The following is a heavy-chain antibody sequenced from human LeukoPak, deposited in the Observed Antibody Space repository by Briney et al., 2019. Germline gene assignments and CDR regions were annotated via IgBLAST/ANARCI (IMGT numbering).Heavy chain of an antibody. CDR1: GFTLNTYW. Sequence: PGGSLRLSCAASGFTLNTYWMNWVRQAPGKGLVWVSRINSDGSSLTYADSVKGRFTVSRDNAKNTLYLQMNSLRAEDTATYYCTRDLRMDYYYVDYYYYGMDVWGQGTTVTVSS. V-gene: IGHV3-74*03. CDR3: TRDLRMDYYYVDYYYYGMDV. D-gene: IGHD3-10*02. J-gene: IGHJ6*02. CDR2: INSDGSSL.